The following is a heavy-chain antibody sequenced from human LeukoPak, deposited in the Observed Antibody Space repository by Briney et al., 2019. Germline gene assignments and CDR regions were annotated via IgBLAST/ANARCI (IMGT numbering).Heavy chain of an antibody. D-gene: IGHD4-17*01. V-gene: IGHV3-11*01. CDR2: ISSSGSTI. CDR1: GFTFSDYY. Sequence: GESLRLSCAASGFTFSDYYMSWIRQAPGKGLEWVSYISSSGSTIYYADSVKGRFTISRDNAKNSLYLQMNSLRAEDTAVYYCARERSTVTFDYWGQGTLVTVSS. CDR3: ARERSTVTFDY. J-gene: IGHJ4*02.